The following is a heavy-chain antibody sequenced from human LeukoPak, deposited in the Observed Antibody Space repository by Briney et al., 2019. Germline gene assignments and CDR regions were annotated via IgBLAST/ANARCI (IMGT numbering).Heavy chain of an antibody. CDR2: INHSGST. V-gene: IGHV4-34*09. J-gene: IGHJ3*02. Sequence: PSETLSLTCAVYGGSFSGYYWSWIRQPPGKGLEWIGEINHSGSTNYNPSLKSRVTISVDTSKNQFSLKLSSVTAADTAVYYCARGAWHYDSSGYGRAFDIWGQGTMVTVSS. D-gene: IGHD3-22*01. CDR1: GGSFSGYY. CDR3: ARGAWHYDSSGYGRAFDI.